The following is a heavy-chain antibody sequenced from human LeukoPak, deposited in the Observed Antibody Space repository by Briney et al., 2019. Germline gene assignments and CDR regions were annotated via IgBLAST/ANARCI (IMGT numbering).Heavy chain of an antibody. J-gene: IGHJ4*02. D-gene: IGHD1-26*01. CDR3: AKDHTVGATFGVYFDY. Sequence: GGSLRLSCAASGFTVSSNYMSWVRQAPGKGLEWVSVIYSGGSTHYPDSVKGRFTISRDNSKNTLYLQMNSLRAEDTAVYYCAKDHTVGATFGVYFDYWGQGTLVTVSS. CDR1: GFTVSSNY. V-gene: IGHV3-66*01. CDR2: IYSGGST.